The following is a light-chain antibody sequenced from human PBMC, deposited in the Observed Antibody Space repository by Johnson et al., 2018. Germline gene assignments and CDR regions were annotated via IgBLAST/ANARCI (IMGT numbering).Light chain of an antibody. CDR3: GTWATNLRAGNV. CDR2: ENN. V-gene: IGLV1-51*02. J-gene: IGLJ1*01. Sequence: QSVLTQPPSVSAAPGQKVTISCSGSSSNIGNNYVSWYQQLPGTAPKLLIYENNKRPSGIPDRFSGSKSGTSATLGITGLQTGDEADYYCGTWATNLRAGNVVETGPKVPVL. CDR1: SSNIGNNY.